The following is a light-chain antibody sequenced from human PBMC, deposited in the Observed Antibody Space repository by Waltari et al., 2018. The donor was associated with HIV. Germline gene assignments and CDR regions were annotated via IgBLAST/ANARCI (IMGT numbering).Light chain of an antibody. CDR2: RDG. V-gene: IGLV3-9*01. Sequence: SYELTQPLSVSVALGQTAIISCGGNNIGVKNVHWYQQKPGQAPILVIYRDGKRPSGIPELFSGSNAENTATLSISGAQAGDEADYYCQVWDSVTAKVVGGGTKLTVL. CDR1: NIGVKN. CDR3: QVWDSVTAKV. J-gene: IGLJ2*01.